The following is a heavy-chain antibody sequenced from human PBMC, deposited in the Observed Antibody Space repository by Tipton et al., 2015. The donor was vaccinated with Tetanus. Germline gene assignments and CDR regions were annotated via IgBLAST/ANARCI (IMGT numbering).Heavy chain of an antibody. D-gene: IGHD2-15*01. CDR1: GGSISSGDFY. CDR2: IHYSGYT. V-gene: IGHV4-30-4*01. CDR3: ARDCSGGNCYTRGRILDY. J-gene: IGHJ4*02. Sequence: TLSLTCAVSGGSISSGDFYWSWIRQSPGEGLEWIGYIHYSGYTYYNPSLKSRVTISVDTSKNQFSLQLSSMTAADTAVYFCARDCSGGNCYTRGRILDYWGQGTLVTVSS.